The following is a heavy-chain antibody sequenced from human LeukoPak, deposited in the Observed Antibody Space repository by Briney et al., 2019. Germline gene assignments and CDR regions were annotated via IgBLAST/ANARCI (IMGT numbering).Heavy chain of an antibody. V-gene: IGHV3-48*04. J-gene: IGHJ5*02. CDR3: ARDRSNVAATDGWFDL. D-gene: IGHD6-13*01. Sequence: PGGSLRLSCAASGFTFSSYSMNWVRQAPGKGLEWVSYISSSSSTIYYADSVKGRFTISRDNAKNSLYLQLSSLRAEDTAFYYCARDRSNVAATDGWFDLWGQGTLVTVSS. CDR1: GFTFSSYS. CDR2: ISSSSSTI.